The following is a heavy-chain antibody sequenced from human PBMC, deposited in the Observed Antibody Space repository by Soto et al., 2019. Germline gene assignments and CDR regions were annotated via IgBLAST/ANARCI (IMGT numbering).Heavy chain of an antibody. Sequence: EVQLVESGGGLAKPGRSLRLSCTASGFTFGDYAMSWFRQAPGKGLEWVGFSRSKAYGGTTEYAASVKGRFTISSDDYKSIPYLQINSMTTEDTALNYSTRDAEYWSGYYGGKDYWGQGTLVTVSS. J-gene: IGHJ4*02. D-gene: IGHD3-3*01. V-gene: IGHV3-49*05. CDR1: GFTFGDYA. CDR2: SRSKAYGGTT. CDR3: TRDAEYWSGYYGGKDY.